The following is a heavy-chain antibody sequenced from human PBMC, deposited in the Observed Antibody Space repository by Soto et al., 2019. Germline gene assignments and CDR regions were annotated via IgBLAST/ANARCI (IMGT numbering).Heavy chain of an antibody. J-gene: IGHJ4*02. V-gene: IGHV3-23*01. CDR2: ISGSGGST. Sequence: PGGSLRLSCAASGFTFSSYAMSWVRQAPGKGLEWVSAISGSGGSTYYADSVKGRFTISRDNSKNTLYLQMNSLRAEDTAVYYCALDPVRVRGTDYWGQGTLVTVSS. D-gene: IGHD3-10*01. CDR3: ALDPVRVRGTDY. CDR1: GFTFSSYA.